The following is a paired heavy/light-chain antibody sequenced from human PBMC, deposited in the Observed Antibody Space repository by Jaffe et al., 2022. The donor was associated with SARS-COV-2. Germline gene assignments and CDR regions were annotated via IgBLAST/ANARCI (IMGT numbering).Light chain of an antibody. V-gene: IGKV4-1*01. J-gene: IGKJ3*01. CDR3: QQYYSTPFT. Sequence: DIVMTQSPDSLAVSLGERATINCKSSQSVLYSSNKKNSLAWYQQKPGQPPKLLIYWASTRESGVPDRFSGSGSGTDFTLTISSLQAEDVAVYYCQQYYSTPFTFGPGTKVDIK. CDR1: QSVLYSSNKKNS. CDR2: WAS.
Heavy chain of an antibody. Sequence: EVQLVESGGGLLQPGGSLTLSCAASGFTFSNYWMHWVRQAPGKGLVWVSLTSSDGSVTDYADSVKGRFTISRDNAKNTLYLQMNSLRAEDTAVYYCARGVFYDLNYFDSWGQGTLVTVSS. J-gene: IGHJ4*02. V-gene: IGHV3-74*01. CDR1: GFTFSNYW. D-gene: IGHD3-10*01. CDR2: TSSDGSVT. CDR3: ARGVFYDLNYFDS.